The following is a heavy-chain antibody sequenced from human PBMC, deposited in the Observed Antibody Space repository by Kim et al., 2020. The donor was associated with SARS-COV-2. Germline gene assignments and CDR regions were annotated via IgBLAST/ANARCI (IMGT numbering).Heavy chain of an antibody. V-gene: IGHV3-74*01. CDR3: ARGGALLEGYCSGGSCYSGIYWYFDL. CDR1: GFTFSSYW. D-gene: IGHD2-15*01. J-gene: IGHJ2*01. CDR2: INSDGSST. Sequence: GGSLRLSCAASGFTFSSYWMHWVRQAPGKGLVWVSRINSDGSSTSYADSVKGRFTISRDNAKNTLYLQMNSLRAEDTAVYYCARGGALLEGYCSGGSCYSGIYWYFDLWGRGTLVTVSS.